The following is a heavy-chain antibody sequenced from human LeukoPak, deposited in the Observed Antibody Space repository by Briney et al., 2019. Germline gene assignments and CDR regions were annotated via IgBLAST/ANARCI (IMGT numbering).Heavy chain of an antibody. V-gene: IGHV4-39*07. D-gene: IGHD3-22*01. CDR2: IYNSGST. CDR3: ARVPYYYDSSGAFDI. CDR1: GGSITSITSSSYY. J-gene: IGHJ3*02. Sequence: SETLSLTCTVSGGSITSITSSSYYWGWIRQPPGKGLEWIGSIYNSGSTYYNPSLKSRVTISVDTSKNQFSLKLSSVTAADTAVYYCARVPYYYDSSGAFDIWGQGTMVTVSS.